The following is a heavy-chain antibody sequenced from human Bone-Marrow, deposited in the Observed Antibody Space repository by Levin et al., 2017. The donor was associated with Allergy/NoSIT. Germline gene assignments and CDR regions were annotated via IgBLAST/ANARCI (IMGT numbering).Heavy chain of an antibody. D-gene: IGHD3-9*01. CDR2: VDDSGST. CDR1: GGSFGGYY. CDR3: ARVVLRHSNWMLGPRHGFDI. V-gene: IGHV4-34*01. J-gene: IGHJ3*02. Sequence: TASETLSLNCFVYGGSFGGYYWSWLRQPPGEGLEWIGEVDDSGSTSFNPSLESRVSISVDTSKKVFSLHMRSVTAADSAVYFCARVVLRHSNWMLGPRHGFDIWGQGTMVTVSS.